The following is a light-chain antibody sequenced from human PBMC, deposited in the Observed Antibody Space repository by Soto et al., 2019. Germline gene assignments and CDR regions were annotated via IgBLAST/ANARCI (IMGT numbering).Light chain of an antibody. Sequence: EVVMTQSPATLSVSPGERATLSCRASQSVSSDLAWYQHKPGQAPRLLIYGAYSRATGIPVRFSGSGSGTEFPRTISSLQSEDVAVYYCQHSKNRPLTFGGGTKVEIK. J-gene: IGKJ4*01. CDR1: QSVSSD. V-gene: IGKV3-15*01. CDR2: GAY. CDR3: QHSKNRPLT.